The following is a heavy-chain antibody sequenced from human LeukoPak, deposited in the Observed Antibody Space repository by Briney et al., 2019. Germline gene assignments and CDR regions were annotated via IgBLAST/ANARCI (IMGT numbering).Heavy chain of an antibody. CDR1: GFTLSNYE. V-gene: IGHV3-48*03. Sequence: GGSLRLSCTASGFTLSNYEVKWVRQAPGKGLEWVSYINSGDTTTYYADSVKGRFTTSRDSAKNSVYLQMNSLRAEDTAVYYCARHTYSSGKFDCWGQGTLVTVS. J-gene: IGHJ4*02. CDR2: INSGDTTT. D-gene: IGHD6-25*01. CDR3: ARHTYSSGKFDC.